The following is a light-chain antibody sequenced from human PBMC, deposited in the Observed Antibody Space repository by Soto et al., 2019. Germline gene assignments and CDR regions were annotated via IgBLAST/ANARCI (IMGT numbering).Light chain of an antibody. CDR1: SSDVGGYNY. CDR3: SSYTRSSTLEV. V-gene: IGLV2-14*01. J-gene: IGLJ1*01. Sequence: QSALTQPASVSGSPGQSITISCTGISSDVGGYNYVSWYQQHPGKAPKLMIYDVSNRPSGVSNRFSGSKSGNTASLTISGLQAEDEADYYCSSYTRSSTLEVFGTRTKVTVL. CDR2: DVS.